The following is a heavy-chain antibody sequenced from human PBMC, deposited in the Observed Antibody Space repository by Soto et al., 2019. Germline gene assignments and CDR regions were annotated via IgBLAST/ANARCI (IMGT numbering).Heavy chain of an antibody. CDR2: IGGSGGST. Sequence: EVQLLESGGGLVQPGGSLRLSCAASGFTFSSCAMTWVRQAPGKWLEWVSAIGGSGGSTYYADSVKGRFTISRDNSKXXXYLXXXSLIAEDTAVYYCAKSLVVIDGFDPWGQGPLVTVSS. J-gene: IGHJ5*02. D-gene: IGHD2-21*01. V-gene: IGHV3-23*01. CDR1: GFTFSSCA. CDR3: AKSLVVIDGFDP.